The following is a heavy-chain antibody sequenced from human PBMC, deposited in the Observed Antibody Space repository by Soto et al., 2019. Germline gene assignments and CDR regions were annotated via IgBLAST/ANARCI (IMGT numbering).Heavy chain of an antibody. V-gene: IGHV1-18*01. D-gene: IGHD3-16*01. Sequence: QVQLVQSGAEVKKPGASVKVSCKASGYTFTSYGIIWVRQTPGQGLEWMGWISAYNGNTKYAQKLQDRVTMTTDTCTSSAYMELRSLRSDDTAVYYCARAVDYIWGSNYNYWGQGTLVTVSS. CDR3: ARAVDYIWGSNYNY. CDR2: ISAYNGNT. CDR1: GYTFTSYG. J-gene: IGHJ4*02.